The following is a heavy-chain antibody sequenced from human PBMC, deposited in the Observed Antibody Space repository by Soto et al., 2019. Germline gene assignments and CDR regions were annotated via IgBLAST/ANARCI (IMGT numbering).Heavy chain of an antibody. CDR1: GFTFSYYW. Sequence: EVQLVESGGGLVQPGESLRLSCAASGFTFSYYWMHWVRQAPGKGLVWVSRIHSDGSSTTYADSVKGRFTIFRDNARNTVYLQMNSLRVEETAVYYCARGDRGAFDIWGQGTVVTVSS. V-gene: IGHV3-74*01. D-gene: IGHD1-26*01. CDR3: ARGDRGAFDI. CDR2: IHSDGSST. J-gene: IGHJ3*02.